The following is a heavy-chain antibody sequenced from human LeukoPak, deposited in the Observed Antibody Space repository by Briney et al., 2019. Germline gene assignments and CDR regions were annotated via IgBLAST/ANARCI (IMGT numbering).Heavy chain of an antibody. CDR2: ISAYNGNT. J-gene: IGHJ6*03. CDR3: ARDRGFLEDSYYYYMDV. D-gene: IGHD3-3*01. Sequence: ASVKVSCKASGYTFINYGISWVRQAPGQGLEWMGWISAYNGNTNYAQKFQGRVTITTDESTSTAYMELSSLRSEDTAVYYCARDRGFLEDSYYYYMDVWGKGTTVTVSS. CDR1: GYTFINYG. V-gene: IGHV1-18*01.